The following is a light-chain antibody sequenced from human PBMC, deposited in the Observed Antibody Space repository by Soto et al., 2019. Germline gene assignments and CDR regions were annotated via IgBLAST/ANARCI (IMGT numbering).Light chain of an antibody. CDR3: QQVKSYPRT. CDR2: QES. J-gene: IGKJ4*01. V-gene: IGKV1-9*01. Sequence: DIQLTQSPFFLSASVGDRVTITCRASQTITNNLAWYQQKPGKPPKLLIYQESTLQSGVPSRFSGSKSGTQFTLTIDSLQPEDFGTYYCQQVKSYPRTFGGGTKVEIK. CDR1: QTITNN.